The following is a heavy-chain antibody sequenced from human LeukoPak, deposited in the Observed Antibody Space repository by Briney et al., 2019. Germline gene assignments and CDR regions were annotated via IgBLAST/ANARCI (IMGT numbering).Heavy chain of an antibody. CDR2: ISYDGSNK. CDR3: AKSPVSGGSVLDAFDI. Sequence: GGSLRLSCAASGFTFSSYGMHWVRQAPGKGLEWVAVISYDGSNKYYADSVKGRFTISRDNSKNTLYLQMNSLRAEDTAVYYCAKSPVSGGSVLDAFDIWGQGTMVTVSS. J-gene: IGHJ3*02. CDR1: GFTFSSYG. D-gene: IGHD4-23*01. V-gene: IGHV3-30*18.